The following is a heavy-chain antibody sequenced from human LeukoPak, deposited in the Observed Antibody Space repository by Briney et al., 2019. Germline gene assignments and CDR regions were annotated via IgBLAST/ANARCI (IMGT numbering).Heavy chain of an antibody. CDR3: ARGVYHRGDS. V-gene: IGHV1-8*02. D-gene: IGHD3-16*01. J-gene: IGHJ4*02. Sequence: ASVKVSCKASGYTFTGYAIHWVRQAPGQGLEWMGWVSPKTGSTAYAQRFQGRISMTRDTSTDTAHMELSSLTSDDTAIYFCARGVYHRGDSWGQGTLVTVSS. CDR1: GYTFTGYA. CDR2: VSPKTGST.